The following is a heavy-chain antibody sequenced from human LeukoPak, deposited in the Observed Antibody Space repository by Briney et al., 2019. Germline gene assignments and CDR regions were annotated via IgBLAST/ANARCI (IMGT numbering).Heavy chain of an antibody. CDR1: GFTFDCCG. Sequence: GGSLTLSCAASGFTFDCCGMHWVRQAPGKGLEWVAFIRNVGNDKYYADSVKGRFFISRDNSKNTLSLQMNSLKPEDTAVYYCARVAEAAAFDSWGQGTLVTVSS. J-gene: IGHJ4*02. D-gene: IGHD6-13*01. V-gene: IGHV3-30*02. CDR3: ARVAEAAAFDS. CDR2: IRNVGNDK.